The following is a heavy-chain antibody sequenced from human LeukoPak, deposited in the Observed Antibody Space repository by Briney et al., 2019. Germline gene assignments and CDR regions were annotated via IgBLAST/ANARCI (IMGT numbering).Heavy chain of an antibody. CDR1: GYTFTSYY. CDR2: MNPNSGNK. J-gene: IGHJ6*03. D-gene: IGHD3-10*01. CDR3: ERGEVRGVIIRYYYMDV. Sequence: GASVKLSCKASGYTFTSYYINWVRQATAQGLELMGWMNPNSGNKGYAQKFQGRVTMTRNTYISTAYMALSSMRSEDTAVYYCERGEVRGVIIRYYYMDVWGKGTKVTVSS. V-gene: IGHV1-8*01.